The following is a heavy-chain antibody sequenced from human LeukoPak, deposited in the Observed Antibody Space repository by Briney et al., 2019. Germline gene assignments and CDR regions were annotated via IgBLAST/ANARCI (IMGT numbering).Heavy chain of an antibody. CDR2: ISAYNGNT. D-gene: IGHD3-22*01. CDR1: GYTFTSYG. J-gene: IGHJ4*02. Sequence: ASVKVSCKASGYTFTSYGISWVRQAPGQGLEWMGWISAYNGNTNYAQKLQGRVTMTTDTSTSTAYMELRSLRSDDTAVYYCARDCQEYYDSSGYSFDYWGQGTLVTVSS. CDR3: ARDCQEYYDSSGYSFDY. V-gene: IGHV1-18*01.